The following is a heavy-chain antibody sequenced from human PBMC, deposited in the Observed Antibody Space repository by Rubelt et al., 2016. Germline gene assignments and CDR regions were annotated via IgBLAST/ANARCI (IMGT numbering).Heavy chain of an antibody. D-gene: IGHD5-18*01. V-gene: IGHV3-48*04. J-gene: IGHJ4*02. Sequence: EVQLVESGGGLVQPGGSLRLSCAASGFTFSSYSMNWIRQAPGKGLEWVSHISGSGTTIYYADSVKGRFTISRDNAKSSLYLQMNSLRAEDAAVYYCARARYNYALWGQGALVTVSS. CDR1: GFTFSSYS. CDR3: ARARYNYAL. CDR2: ISGSGTTI.